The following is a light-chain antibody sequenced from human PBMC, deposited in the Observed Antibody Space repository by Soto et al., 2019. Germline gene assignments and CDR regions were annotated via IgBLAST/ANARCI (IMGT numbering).Light chain of an antibody. J-gene: IGKJ1*01. CDR2: KAS. CDR3: QDWDDYSWT. V-gene: IGKV1-5*03. CDR1: QSITDW. Sequence: DIQMTQSPSTLSASVGDRVTITCRASQSITDWLAWYQQKPGKAPKFLIYKASNLEGGVPSRFSGSGSGTEFTLTISSVQPDDVATYYCQDWDDYSWTVGQGTKVEIK.